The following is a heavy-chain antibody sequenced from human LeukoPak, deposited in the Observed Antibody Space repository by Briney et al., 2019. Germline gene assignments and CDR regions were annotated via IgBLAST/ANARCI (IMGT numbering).Heavy chain of an antibody. CDR2: ISASDAGT. J-gene: IGHJ6*02. V-gene: IGHV3-23*01. CDR3: AKAPVWNYYYGLDV. Sequence: PGGSLRLSCAVSGFTFRNFAMSWVRQAPGTGPEWVSAISASDAGTYYSDSVKGRFTISRENSNNTLYLHMDSLRAEDTAVYYCAKAPVWNYYYGLDVWGQGTTVTVSS. CDR1: GFTFRNFA. D-gene: IGHD2-21*01.